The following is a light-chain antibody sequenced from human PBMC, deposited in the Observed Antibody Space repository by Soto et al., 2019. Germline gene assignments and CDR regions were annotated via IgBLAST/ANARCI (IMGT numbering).Light chain of an antibody. Sequence: QSVLTQPPSVSAAPGRKVTLSCSGSNSNIGNNFVSWYQQFPGTAPKLLIYDNDKRPSGIPDRFSGSKSGTSATLGIIGLQTGDEATQLCATWDNRLSVYVLGTGTKVTVL. CDR2: DND. CDR1: NSNIGNNF. V-gene: IGLV1-51*01. J-gene: IGLJ1*01. CDR3: ATWDNRLSVYV.